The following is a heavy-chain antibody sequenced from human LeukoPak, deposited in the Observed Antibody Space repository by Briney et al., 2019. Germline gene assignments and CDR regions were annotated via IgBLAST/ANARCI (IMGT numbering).Heavy chain of an antibody. CDR3: ARDPYYHPQDSLWFGEGNFDY. CDR2: IIPIFGTA. V-gene: IGHV1-2*02. CDR1: GYTFTSYG. D-gene: IGHD3-10*01. Sequence: GASVKVSCKASGYTFTSYGISWVRQAPGQGLEWMGGIIPIFGTANYAQKFQGRVTMTRDTSISTAYMELSRLRSDDTAVYYCARDPYYHPQDSLWFGEGNFDYWGQGTLVTVSS. J-gene: IGHJ4*02.